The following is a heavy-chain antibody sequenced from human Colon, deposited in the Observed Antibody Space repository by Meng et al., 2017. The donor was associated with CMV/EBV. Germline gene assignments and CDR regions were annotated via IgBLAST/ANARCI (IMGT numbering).Heavy chain of an antibody. CDR1: GGSFSDHY. CDR3: ARQITSGWNTPWYY. J-gene: IGHJ4*02. V-gene: IGHV4-34*01. D-gene: IGHD1/OR15-1a*01. Sequence: SETLSLTCTVYGGSFSDHYWTWIRQAPGKGLEWIGEINHRGSTYYNSSLKSRVTISGDTSKNQVSLKVTSVTVADTAVYYCARQITSGWNTPWYYWGQGTLVTVSS. CDR2: INHRGST.